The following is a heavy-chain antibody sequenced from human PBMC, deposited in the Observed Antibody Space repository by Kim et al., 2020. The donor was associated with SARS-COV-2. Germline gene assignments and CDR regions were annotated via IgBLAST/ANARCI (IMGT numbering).Heavy chain of an antibody. CDR2: ISGSGGSS. D-gene: IGHD6-25*01. Sequence: GGSLRLSCAASGFTFSSYAMNWVRQAPGKGLEWVSTISGSGGSSDYADSVKGRFTISRDNSKNTLFLQMNSLRAEDTAVYYCATSPFGYSSVYYWGQGIQVTVSS. CDR1: GFTFSSYA. J-gene: IGHJ4*02. CDR3: ATSPFGYSSVYY. V-gene: IGHV3-23*01.